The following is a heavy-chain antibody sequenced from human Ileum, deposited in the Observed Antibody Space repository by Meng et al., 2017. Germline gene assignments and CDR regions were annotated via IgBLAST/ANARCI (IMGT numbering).Heavy chain of an antibody. CDR3: ARDSRYGWIVAFDI. Sequence: GESLKISCAASGFTFSYYYMLWVPQAPGKGLEWVSCISSSGSSTYYADSVKGRFTISRDNAKNSLYLQMNSLRVEDTAVYYCARDSRYGWIVAFDIWGQGTLVTVSS. CDR1: GFTFSYYY. D-gene: IGHD2-8*02. V-gene: IGHV3-11*01. CDR2: ISSSGSST. J-gene: IGHJ3*02.